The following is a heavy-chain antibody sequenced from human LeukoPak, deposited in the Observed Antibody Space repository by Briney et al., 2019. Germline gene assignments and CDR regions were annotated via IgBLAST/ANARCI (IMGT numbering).Heavy chain of an antibody. V-gene: IGHV3-48*03. CDR1: GFTFSSYA. CDR3: AREAVPGGRGDTFDI. CDR2: ISGSGTNI. D-gene: IGHD6-19*01. J-gene: IGHJ3*02. Sequence: GGSLRLSCAASGFTFSSYAMHWVRQAPGKGLEWVSYISGSGTNIYYADSVKGRFTISRDNAKNSLSLQMNSLRAGDTAIYYCAREAVPGGRGDTFDIWGQGTMVTVSS.